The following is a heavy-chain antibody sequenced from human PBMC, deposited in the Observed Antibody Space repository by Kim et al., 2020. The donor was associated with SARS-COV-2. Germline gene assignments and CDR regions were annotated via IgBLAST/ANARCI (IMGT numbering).Heavy chain of an antibody. V-gene: IGHV4-59*01. CDR3: ARLRLPWDAFDI. D-gene: IGHD5-12*01. Sequence: NYNPSLTSRVTISVDTSKNQFSLKLSSVTAADTAVYYCARLRLPWDAFDIWGQGTMVTVSS. J-gene: IGHJ3*02.